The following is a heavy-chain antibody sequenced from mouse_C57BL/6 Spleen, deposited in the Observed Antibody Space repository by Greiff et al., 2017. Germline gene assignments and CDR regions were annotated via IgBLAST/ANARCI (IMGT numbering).Heavy chain of an antibody. CDR2: IDPETGGT. Sequence: VQLQQSGAELVRPGASVTLSCKASGYTFTDYEMHWVKQTPVHGLEWIGAIDPETGGTAYNQKFKGKAILTADKSSSTAYMELRSLTSEDSAVXYCTEDYGRKWGQGTTLTVSS. CDR1: GYTFTDYE. CDR3: TEDYGRK. D-gene: IGHD1-1*01. J-gene: IGHJ2*01. V-gene: IGHV1-15*01.